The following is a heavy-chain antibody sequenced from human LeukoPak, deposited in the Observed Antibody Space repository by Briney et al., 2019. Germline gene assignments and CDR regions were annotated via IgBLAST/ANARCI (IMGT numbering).Heavy chain of an antibody. J-gene: IGHJ4*02. Sequence: GRSLRLSCAASGFTFSLYDMNWVRQAPGKGLEWVSYISRSSSLIYYADSVRGRFTISRDNAGNSLSLQMNSLRAEDTALYYCVAAGDRGNYWGQGTLVTVSS. CDR3: VAAGDRGNY. D-gene: IGHD6-13*01. CDR1: GFTFSLYD. CDR2: ISRSSSLI. V-gene: IGHV3-48*04.